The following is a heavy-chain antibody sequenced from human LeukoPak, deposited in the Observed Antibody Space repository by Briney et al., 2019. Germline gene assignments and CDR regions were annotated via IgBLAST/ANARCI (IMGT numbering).Heavy chain of an antibody. D-gene: IGHD1-26*01. CDR3: ARTGGSYPDLLWYFDL. CDR2: INPNSGGT. Sequence: GASVKVSCKASGYTFTGYYMHWVRQAPGQGLEWMGWINPNSGGTNYAQKFQGRVTMTRDTSTSTVYMELSSLRSEDTAVYYCARTGGSYPDLLWYFDLWGRGTLVTVSS. CDR1: GYTFTGYY. J-gene: IGHJ2*01. V-gene: IGHV1-2*02.